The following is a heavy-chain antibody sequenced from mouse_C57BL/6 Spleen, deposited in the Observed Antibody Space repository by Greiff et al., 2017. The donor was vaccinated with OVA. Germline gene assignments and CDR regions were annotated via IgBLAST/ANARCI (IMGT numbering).Heavy chain of an antibody. V-gene: IGHV1-54*01. CDR2: INPGSGGT. D-gene: IGHD1-1*01. CDR3: ARAPYYGSYAMDY. Sequence: VQLQESGAELVRPGTSVKVSCKASGYAFTNYLIEWVKQRPGQGLEWIGVINPGSGGTNYNEKFKGKATLTADKSSSTAYMQLSSLTSEDSAVYFCARAPYYGSYAMDYWGQGTSVTVSS. J-gene: IGHJ4*01. CDR1: GYAFTNYL.